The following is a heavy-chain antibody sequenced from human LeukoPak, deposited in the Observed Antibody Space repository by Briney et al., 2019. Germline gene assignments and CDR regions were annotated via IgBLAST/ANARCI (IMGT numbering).Heavy chain of an antibody. V-gene: IGHV4-59*01. J-gene: IGHJ3*02. CDR1: GGSISRYY. Sequence: SETLSLTCTVSGGSISRYYWSWVRQPPGKGLEWIGYSDYSGSTNYNPSLKSRVTISVDPSKSQFSLKLSSMTGADTAVYYCARDPRAPPGAFDIWGQGTMVTVSS. CDR3: ARDPRAPPGAFDI. CDR2: SDYSGST. D-gene: IGHD3-10*01.